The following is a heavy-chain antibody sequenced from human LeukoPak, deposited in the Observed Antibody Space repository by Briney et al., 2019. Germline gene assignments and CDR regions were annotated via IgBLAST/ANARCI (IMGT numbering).Heavy chain of an antibody. CDR3: ARNWNDGGDI. D-gene: IGHD1-1*01. Sequence: SETLSLTCTVSGGSISSGSYYWSWIRQPAGKGLEWIGRIYTSGSTNYDPSLKSRVTISVDTSKNQFSLKLSSVTAADTAVYYCARNWNDGGDIWGQGTMVTVSS. J-gene: IGHJ3*02. V-gene: IGHV4-61*02. CDR2: IYTSGST. CDR1: GGSISSGSYY.